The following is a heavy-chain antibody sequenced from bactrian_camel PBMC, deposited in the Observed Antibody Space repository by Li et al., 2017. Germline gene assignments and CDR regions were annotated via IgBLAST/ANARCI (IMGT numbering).Heavy chain of an antibody. CDR2: IATGSGNT. Sequence: HVQLVESGGGSVQAGGSLRLSCAASGYTYNRNCMAWFRQAPGKEREGVARIATGSGNTYYADSVKGRFTISQDNAKNTAYLQMNSLKPEDTAMYYCAARGPYCYTKLSVRDFTYWGQGTQVTVS. CDR1: GYTYNRNC. CDR3: AARGPYCYTKLSVRDFTY. V-gene: IGHV3S1*01. D-gene: IGHD2*01. J-gene: IGHJ6*01.